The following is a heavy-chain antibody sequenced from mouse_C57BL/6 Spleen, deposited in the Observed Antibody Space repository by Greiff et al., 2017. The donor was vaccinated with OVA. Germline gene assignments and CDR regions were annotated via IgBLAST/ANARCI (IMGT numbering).Heavy chain of an antibody. CDR2: INPNNGGT. Sequence: VQLQQPGTELVKPGASVTLSCKASGYTFTSYWMHWVKQRPGQGLEWIGNINPNNGGTNYNEKFKSKATLTVDKSASTAYMQLSSLTSEDSAVYYGEREGGSSYGWYFDVWGTGTTVTVSS. CDR3: EREGGSSYGWYFDV. V-gene: IGHV1-53*01. CDR1: GYTFTSYW. D-gene: IGHD1-1*01. J-gene: IGHJ1*03.